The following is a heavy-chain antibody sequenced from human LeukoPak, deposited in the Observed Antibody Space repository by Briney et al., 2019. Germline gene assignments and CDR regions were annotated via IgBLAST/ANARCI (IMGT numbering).Heavy chain of an antibody. V-gene: IGHV3-49*04. CDR3: TREPDIVLMLYAITQSNYAFDI. Sequence: PGGSLRLSCTAPGFTLGDYAMSWVRQAPGKGLEWVGFIRSKAYGGTTEYAASVKGRFTISRDDSKSIAYLQMNSLKTEDTAVYYCTREPDIVLMLYAITQSNYAFDIWGQGTMVTVSS. CDR1: GFTLGDYA. J-gene: IGHJ3*02. CDR2: IRSKAYGGTT. D-gene: IGHD2-8*01.